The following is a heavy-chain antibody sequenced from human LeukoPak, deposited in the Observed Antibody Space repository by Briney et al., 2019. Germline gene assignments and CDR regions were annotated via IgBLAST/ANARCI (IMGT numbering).Heavy chain of an antibody. CDR2: IYYRGST. CDR3: ARHVRFLEWLSSYYFDY. J-gene: IGHJ4*02. D-gene: IGHD3-3*01. Sequence: SETLSLTCTVSGGSISSTPYQWGWIRQPPGKGLEWIGSIYYRGSTYNNPSLKSRVTISVGTSKSQFSVRLTSVTAADTAVYYCARHVRFLEWLSSYYFDYWGQGTLVTVSS. CDR1: GGSISSTPYQ. V-gene: IGHV4-39*01.